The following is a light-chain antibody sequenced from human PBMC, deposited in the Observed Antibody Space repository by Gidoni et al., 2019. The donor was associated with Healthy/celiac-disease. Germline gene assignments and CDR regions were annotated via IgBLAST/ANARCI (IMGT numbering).Light chain of an antibody. CDR2: GAS. Sequence: EVALTQSPATLSVSPGERATLSCRASQSVSSNLAWYQQKPGQAPRLLIYGASTRATGIPAMFSGSGSGTESTLTLHTMLSVAFVLSCSQPNTYWTLHTFGQGTKLEIK. CDR3: QPNTYWTLHT. J-gene: IGKJ2*01. V-gene: IGKV3-15*01. CDR1: QSVSSN.